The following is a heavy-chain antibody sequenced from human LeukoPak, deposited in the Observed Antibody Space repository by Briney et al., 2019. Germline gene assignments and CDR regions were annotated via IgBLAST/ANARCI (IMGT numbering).Heavy chain of an antibody. CDR2: IYSGGST. V-gene: IGHV3-53*01. CDR3: ARTTYSGSLGYFDY. J-gene: IGHJ4*02. Sequence: GSLRLSCAASGFTVSSNYMSWVRQAPGKGLEWVSVIYSGGSTYYADSVKGRFTISRDNSKNTLYLQMNSLRAEDTAVYYCARTTYSGSLGYFDYWGQGTLVTVSS. D-gene: IGHD1-26*01. CDR1: GFTVSSNY.